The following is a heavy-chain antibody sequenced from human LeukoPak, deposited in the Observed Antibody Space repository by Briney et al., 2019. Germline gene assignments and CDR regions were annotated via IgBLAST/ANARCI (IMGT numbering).Heavy chain of an antibody. Sequence: GGSLRLSCAASGFTFSSYAMSWVRQAPGKGLEWVAVISYDGSNKYYADSVKGRFTISRDNSKNTLYLQMNSLRAEDTAVYYCARDLNTAMVTFDYWGQGTLVTVSS. CDR3: ARDLNTAMVTFDY. D-gene: IGHD5-18*01. J-gene: IGHJ4*02. CDR1: GFTFSSYA. CDR2: ISYDGSNK. V-gene: IGHV3-30*04.